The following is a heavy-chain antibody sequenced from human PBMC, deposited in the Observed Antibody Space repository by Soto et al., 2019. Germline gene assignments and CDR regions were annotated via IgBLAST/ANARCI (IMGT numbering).Heavy chain of an antibody. CDR2: ISGSGGST. V-gene: IGHV3-23*01. CDR1: GFTFSSYA. J-gene: IGHJ6*02. CDR3: AKDRHVLRFLESTYYYYGMDV. Sequence: GGSLRLSCAASGFTFSSYAMSWVRQAPGKGLEWVSAISGSGGSTYYADSVKGRFTISRDNSKNTLYLQMNSLRAEDTAVYYCAKDRHVLRFLESTYYYYGMDVWGQGTTVTVSS. D-gene: IGHD3-3*01.